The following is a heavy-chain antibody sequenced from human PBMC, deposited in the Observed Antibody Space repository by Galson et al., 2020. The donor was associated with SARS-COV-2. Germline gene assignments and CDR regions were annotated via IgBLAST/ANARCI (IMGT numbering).Heavy chain of an antibody. Sequence: GGSLRLSCAASGFTFSSYSMHWVRQAPGKGLEWVAVISYDGSNKYYADPLKGRFTISRDNSKNTLYLQMNSLRAEDTAVYYCAREQPLLYMSFDYWGQGTLVTVSS. CDR3: AREQPLLYMSFDY. J-gene: IGHJ4*02. CDR1: GFTFSSYS. V-gene: IGHV3-30*04. CDR2: ISYDGSNK. D-gene: IGHD2-2*02.